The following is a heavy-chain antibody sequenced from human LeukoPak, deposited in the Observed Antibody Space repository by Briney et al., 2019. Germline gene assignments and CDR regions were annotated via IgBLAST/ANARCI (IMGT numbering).Heavy chain of an antibody. D-gene: IGHD3-22*01. J-gene: IGHJ2*01. CDR1: GYTFSGYY. CDR2: INPNSGGT. CDR3: AINYDSSGYYYFHWYFDL. V-gene: IGHV1-2*02. Sequence: ASVRVSCRASGYTFSGYYMHWVRQAPGEGLQYMGWINPNSGGTNYPQKFQGRVTMTRDTSISTAYMELSRLRSDDTAVYYCAINYDSSGYYYFHWYFDLWGRGTLVTVSS.